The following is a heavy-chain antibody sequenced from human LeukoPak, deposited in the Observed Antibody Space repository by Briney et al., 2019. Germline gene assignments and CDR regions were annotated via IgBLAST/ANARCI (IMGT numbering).Heavy chain of an antibody. CDR1: GYTLTELS. CDR2: FDPEDGET. Sequence: ASVKVSCKVSGYTLTELSMHWVRQAPGKGLEWMGGFDPEDGETIYAQKFQGRVTMTEDTSTDTAYMELSSLRSEDTAVYYCATGGSTLYSGSYYFDYWGQGTLVTVSS. V-gene: IGHV1-24*01. J-gene: IGHJ4*02. D-gene: IGHD1-26*01. CDR3: ATGGSTLYSGSYYFDY.